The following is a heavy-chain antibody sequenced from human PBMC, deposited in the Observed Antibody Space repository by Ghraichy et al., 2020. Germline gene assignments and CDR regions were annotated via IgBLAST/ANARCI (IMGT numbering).Heavy chain of an antibody. CDR2: ISGSGGST. CDR3: ARGQHPGDYVTGY. J-gene: IGHJ4*02. D-gene: IGHD4-17*01. CDR1: GFTFSSYA. V-gene: IGHV3-23*01. Sequence: GGSLRLSCAASGFTFSSYAMSWVRQAPGKGLEWVSAISGSGGSTYYADSVKGRFTISRDNSKNTLYLQMNSLRAEDTAVYYCARGQHPGDYVTGYWGQGTLVTVSS.